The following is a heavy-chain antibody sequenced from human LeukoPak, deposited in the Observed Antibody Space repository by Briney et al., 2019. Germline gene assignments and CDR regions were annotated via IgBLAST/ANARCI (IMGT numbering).Heavy chain of an antibody. CDR1: GGSISSYY. V-gene: IGHV4-4*07. Sequence: SETLSLTCTVSGGSISSYYWSWIRQPAGKGLEWIGRIYTSGSTNYNPSLKSRVTMSVDTSKNQFSLKLSSVTAADTAVYYCARANYDFWAVLNYYYYYMDVWGKGTTVTVSS. CDR2: IYTSGST. D-gene: IGHD3-3*01. J-gene: IGHJ6*03. CDR3: ARANYDFWAVLNYYYYYMDV.